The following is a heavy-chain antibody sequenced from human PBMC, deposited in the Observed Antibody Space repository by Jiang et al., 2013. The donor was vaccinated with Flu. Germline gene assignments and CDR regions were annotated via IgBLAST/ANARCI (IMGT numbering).Heavy chain of an antibody. D-gene: IGHD2-2*01. CDR3: ARHDAGDCSSTSCRLYYYYYMDV. J-gene: IGHJ6*03. V-gene: IGHV5-10-1*01. CDR1: SFTSYW. Sequence: SFTSYWISWVRQMPGKGLEWMGRIDPSDSYTNYSPSFQGHVTISADKSISTAYLQWSSLKASDTAMYYCARHDAGDCSSTSCRLYYYYYMDVWGKGTTVTVSS. CDR2: IDPSDSYT.